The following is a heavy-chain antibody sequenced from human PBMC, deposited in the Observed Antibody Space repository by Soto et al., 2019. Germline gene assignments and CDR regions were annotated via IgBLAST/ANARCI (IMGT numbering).Heavy chain of an antibody. CDR3: PRDSSYYGSGRGVLDY. Sequence: EVQLVESGGGLVQPGGSLGLSCAVSGFTVSTNYMSWVRQAPGKGLECVSIIYNDGNTYYADSVKGRFTTSRDSAQNTLYLQMDNLRVDDTAVYHCPRDSSYYGSGRGVLDYWGPGTLVTVSS. D-gene: IGHD3-10*01. CDR2: IYNDGNT. CDR1: GFTVSTNY. J-gene: IGHJ4*02. V-gene: IGHV3-66*01.